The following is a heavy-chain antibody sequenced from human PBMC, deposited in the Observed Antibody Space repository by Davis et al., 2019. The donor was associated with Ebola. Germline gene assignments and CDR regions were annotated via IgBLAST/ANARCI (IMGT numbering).Heavy chain of an antibody. V-gene: IGHV3-30*02. D-gene: IGHD1-26*01. CDR1: GFTLGRYG. J-gene: IGHJ4*02. CDR3: ARGTVGIEIYFES. Sequence: GESLKISCAASGFTLGRYGMHWVRQAPGKGLEWVAFIRYDGSEEYYTDSVKGRFTISRDLSSNTLYLQMNTLRPDDTALYYCARGTVGIEIYFESWGQGTLVTVSS. CDR2: IRYDGSEE.